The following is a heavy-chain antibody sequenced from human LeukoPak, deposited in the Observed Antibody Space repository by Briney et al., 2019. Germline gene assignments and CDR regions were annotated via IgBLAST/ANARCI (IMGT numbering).Heavy chain of an antibody. D-gene: IGHD1-26*01. CDR3: AKDYEPLVGVHRWGDWFDP. CDR1: GFTFSSYE. J-gene: IGHJ5*02. V-gene: IGHV3-23*01. Sequence: GALRLSCAASGFTFSSYEMNWVRQAPGKGLEWVSLISGTGGSTYYADSVKGRFTISRDNSKNTLYLQMNSLRAEDTAVYYCAKDYEPLVGVHRWGDWFDPWGQGTLVTVSS. CDR2: ISGTGGST.